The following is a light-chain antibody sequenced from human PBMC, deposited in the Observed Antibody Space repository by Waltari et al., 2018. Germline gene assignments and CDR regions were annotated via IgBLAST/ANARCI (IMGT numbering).Light chain of an antibody. CDR1: QNINTY. V-gene: IGKV3-11*01. Sequence: VILTQSPATLSLSPGERATLSCRASQNINTYLAWLQQKPGQAPRLLIYDTYNRATGIPARFSGSGSGTEFTLTINSLEPEYFAVYYCQKYRDSPPSFGGGTKVEI. CDR3: QKYRDSPPS. CDR2: DTY. J-gene: IGKJ4*01.